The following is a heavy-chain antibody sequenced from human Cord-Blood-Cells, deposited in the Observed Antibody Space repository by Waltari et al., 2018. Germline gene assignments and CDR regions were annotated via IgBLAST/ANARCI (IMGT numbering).Heavy chain of an antibody. Sequence: QVQLVQSGAEVKKPGSSVKVSCKASGGTFSSYAISWVRQAPGQGLEWMGGIIPIFGTANYAQKFQGRVTITADKSTSTAYMGLSSLRSEDTAVYYCARSCGGGSCYHTYYYYGMDVWGQGTTVTVSS. CDR1: GGTFSSYA. V-gene: IGHV1-69*06. J-gene: IGHJ6*02. CDR3: ARSCGGGSCYHTYYYYGMDV. CDR2: IIPIFGTA. D-gene: IGHD2-15*01.